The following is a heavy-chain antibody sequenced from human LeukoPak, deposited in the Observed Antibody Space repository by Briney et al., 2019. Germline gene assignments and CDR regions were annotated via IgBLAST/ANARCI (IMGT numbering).Heavy chain of an antibody. J-gene: IGHJ6*02. D-gene: IGHD1-1*01. CDR3: ARHPGRGYNWPQYYYYGMDV. CDR2: IYYSGST. Sequence: PSGTLSLTCAVSGGSISSSNWWSWVRQPPGKGLGWIGSIYYSGSTYYNPSLKSRVTISVDTSKNQFSLKVTSVTAADTAVYYCARHPGRGYNWPQYYYYGMDVWGQGTTVTVSS. CDR1: GGSISSSNW. V-gene: IGHV4-4*02.